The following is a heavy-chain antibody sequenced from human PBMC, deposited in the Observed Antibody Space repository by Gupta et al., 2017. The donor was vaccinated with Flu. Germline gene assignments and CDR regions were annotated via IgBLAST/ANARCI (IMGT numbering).Heavy chain of an antibody. V-gene: IGHV3-33*06. CDR3: TKDRGFGFGLDAFDV. CDR2: FWDNGADK. J-gene: IGHJ3*01. D-gene: IGHD3-10*01. Sequence: LIESGGRVVSPGESLRLSCATSDLNYAGMHWVRQAPGKGLEWVAAFWDNGADKYYSDSVRGRVPVSRDFSTTMHYLQMDSLRVDDTAVYYCTKDRGFGFGLDAFDVWGQGTVVTVSS. CDR1: DLNYAG.